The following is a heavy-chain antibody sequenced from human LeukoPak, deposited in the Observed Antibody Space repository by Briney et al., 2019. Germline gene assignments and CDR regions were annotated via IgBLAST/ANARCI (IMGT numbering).Heavy chain of an antibody. CDR3: AGGYCSGGSCFSSTGNFDL. Sequence: GGSLRLSCAASGFTFSSFWMSWVRQAPGKGLEWVANIKQDGSEKYYVDSVKGRFTVSRDNAENSLYLQMNSLRAEDTAVYYCAGGYCSGGSCFSSTGNFDLRGRGTLVTVSS. CDR2: IKQDGSEK. CDR1: GFTFSSFW. J-gene: IGHJ2*01. D-gene: IGHD2-15*01. V-gene: IGHV3-7*04.